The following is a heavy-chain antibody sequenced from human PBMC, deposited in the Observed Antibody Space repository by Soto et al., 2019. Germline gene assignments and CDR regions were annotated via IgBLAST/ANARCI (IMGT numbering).Heavy chain of an antibody. CDR1: GGSISSSSYY. J-gene: IGHJ4*02. V-gene: IGHV4-39*01. D-gene: IGHD6-13*01. CDR3: ARRGAAAGILFDY. Sequence: SETLSLTCTVSGGSISSSSYYWGWIRQPPGKGLEWIGSIYYSGSTYYNPSLKSRVTISVDTSKNQFSLKLSSVTAADTAVYYCARRGAAAGILFDYWGQGTLVTVSS. CDR2: IYYSGST.